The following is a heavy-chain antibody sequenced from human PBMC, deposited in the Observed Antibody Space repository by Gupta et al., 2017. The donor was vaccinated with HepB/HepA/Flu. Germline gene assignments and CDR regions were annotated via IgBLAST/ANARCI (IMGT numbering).Heavy chain of an antibody. CDR1: GFTFSDYT. Sequence: EVQLMESGGTFVQPGGSLRLSCVASGFTFSDYTMNWVRRAPGKGLEWVSAILTNGRTTYYADSVRGRFTISRDNSKNTLFLQMNSLRPDDTALYYCAKDRTPDGRWDIDYWGQGTLLTV. V-gene: IGHV3-23*01. CDR2: ILTNGRTT. J-gene: IGHJ4*02. CDR3: AKDRTPDGRWDIDY. D-gene: IGHD1-26*01.